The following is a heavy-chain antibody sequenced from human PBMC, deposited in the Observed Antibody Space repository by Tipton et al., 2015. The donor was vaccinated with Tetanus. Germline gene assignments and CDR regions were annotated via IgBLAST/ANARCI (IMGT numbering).Heavy chain of an antibody. V-gene: IGHV3-11*01. J-gene: IGHJ4*02. CDR2: ISSSGSTI. Sequence: SLRLSCAASGFTFSDYYMSWIRQAPGKGLEWVSYISSSGSTIYYADPVKGRFTISRDNAKNSLYLQMNSLRAEDTAVYYCAREALIYYGSGSYSPSFDYWGQGTLVTVSS. D-gene: IGHD3-10*01. CDR1: GFTFSDYY. CDR3: AREALIYYGSGSYSPSFDY.